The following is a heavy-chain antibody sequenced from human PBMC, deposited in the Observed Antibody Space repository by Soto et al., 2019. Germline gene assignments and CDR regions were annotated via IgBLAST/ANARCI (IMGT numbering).Heavy chain of an antibody. V-gene: IGHV3-30-3*01. J-gene: IGHJ5*02. CDR3: ASYYGDYSRRPFDP. Sequence: PGGSLRLSCAASGFTFSSYAMHWVRQAPGKGLEWVAVISYDGSNKYYADSVKGRFTISRDNSKNTLYLQMNSLRAEDTAVYYCASYYGDYSRRPFDPWGQGTLVPVSS. CDR1: GFTFSSYA. D-gene: IGHD4-17*01. CDR2: ISYDGSNK.